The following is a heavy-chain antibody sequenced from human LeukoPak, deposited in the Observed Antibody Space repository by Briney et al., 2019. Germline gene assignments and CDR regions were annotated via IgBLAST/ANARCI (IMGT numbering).Heavy chain of an antibody. CDR2: IRYDRSNK. J-gene: IGHJ6*03. CDR1: GFTFSSYG. V-gene: IGHV3-30*02. CDR3: ARVPSIAARPYYYYYMDV. D-gene: IGHD6-6*01. Sequence: GGSLRLYCAAYGFTFSSYGMHWVRQAPGKGLGWVAFIRYDRSNKYYADSVKGRVTISRDKSKNTLYLQMNSLRAEDTAVYDCARVPSIAARPYYYYYMDVGGKGTTVTVSS.